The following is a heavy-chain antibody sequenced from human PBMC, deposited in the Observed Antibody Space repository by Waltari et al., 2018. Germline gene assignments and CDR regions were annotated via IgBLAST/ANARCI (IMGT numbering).Heavy chain of an antibody. J-gene: IGHJ3*01. CDR1: GGSFGPYA. D-gene: IGHD1-26*01. CDR3: AKRIVGGPFDV. Sequence: QVHLVQSGAEVRRPGSSVKVSCAASGGSFGPYAITWVRQAPGQGLEWIAGIIPIFGKPNYAQKFQDRVKVAADELTRTAFMELSSLRPDDTAVYYCAKRIVGGPFDVWGQGTMVIVSS. CDR2: IIPIFGKP. V-gene: IGHV1-69*12.